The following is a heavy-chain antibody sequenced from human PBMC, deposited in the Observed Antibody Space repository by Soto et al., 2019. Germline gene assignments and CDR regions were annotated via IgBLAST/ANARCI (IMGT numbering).Heavy chain of an antibody. J-gene: IGHJ6*02. CDR1: DVSISSSNL. V-gene: IGHV4-4*02. CDR2: IYHSGST. D-gene: IGHD4-17*01. Sequence: SETLSLTCRVSDVSISSSNLLSWVRPTPGKGLEWIGEIYHSGSTNYNPSLKSRVTISVDKSKNQFSLKLSSVTAADTAVYYYARRRSGDHLFYYYYGMDVWGQGTTVTVYS. CDR3: ARRRSGDHLFYYYYGMDV.